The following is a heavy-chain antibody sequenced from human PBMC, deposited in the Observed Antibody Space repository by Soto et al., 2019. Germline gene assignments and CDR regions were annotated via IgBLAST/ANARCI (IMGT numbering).Heavy chain of an antibody. D-gene: IGHD4-4*01. CDR1: GFTFSSYA. V-gene: IGHV3-23*01. Sequence: EVQLLESGGGLVQPGGSLRLSCAASGFTFSSYAMSWVRQAPGKGLEWVSAISGSGGSTYYADSVKGRFTISRDNSKNTLYLQINSLRAEDTAVYYCAKDCEMTTVTGSKQTAVDYWGQGTLVTVSS. CDR3: AKDCEMTTVTGSKQTAVDY. J-gene: IGHJ4*02. CDR2: ISGSGGST.